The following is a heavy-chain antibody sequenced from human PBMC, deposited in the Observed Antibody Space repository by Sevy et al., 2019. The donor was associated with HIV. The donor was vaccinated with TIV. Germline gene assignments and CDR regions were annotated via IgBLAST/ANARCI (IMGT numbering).Heavy chain of an antibody. J-gene: IGHJ4*02. CDR2: IWYDGTNK. CDR3: ARESLAVAGIGYYFNY. D-gene: IGHD6-19*01. Sequence: GGSLRLSCTASVFSISGYGMHWVRQVPGKGLEWVAIIWYDGTNKDYTDSVKGRFTITRDNSKNTLYLQMNSLRVEDTAVYYCARESLAVAGIGYYFNYWGQGTLVTVSS. V-gene: IGHV3-33*01. CDR1: VFSISGYG.